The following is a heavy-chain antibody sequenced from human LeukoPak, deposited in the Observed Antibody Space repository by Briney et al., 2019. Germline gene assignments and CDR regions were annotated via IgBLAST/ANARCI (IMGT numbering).Heavy chain of an antibody. CDR2: ISWNSGSI. CDR3: ARDRHWMEGDY. V-gene: IGHV3-9*01. J-gene: IGHJ4*02. CDR1: GFTFDDYA. D-gene: IGHD1-1*01. Sequence: GVSLRLSCAASGFTFDDYAMHWVRQAPGKGLEWVSGISWNSGSIGYADSVKGRFTISRDNAKNSLYLQMNSLRAEDTAVYYCARDRHWMEGDYWGQGTLVTVSS.